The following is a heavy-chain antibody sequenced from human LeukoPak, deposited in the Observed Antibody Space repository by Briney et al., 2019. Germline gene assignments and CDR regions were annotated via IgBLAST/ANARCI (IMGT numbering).Heavy chain of an antibody. CDR2: INHSGST. D-gene: IGHD4-17*01. V-gene: IGHV4-34*01. J-gene: IGHJ5*02. CDR3: ARGLNMTTVTTLT. CDR1: GGSFSGYY. Sequence: PSETLSLTCAVYGGSFSGYYWSWIRQPPGKGLEWIGEINHSGSTNYNPSLKSRVTISVDTSKNQFSLKLSSVTAADTAVYYCARGLNMTTVTTLTWGQGTLVTVSP.